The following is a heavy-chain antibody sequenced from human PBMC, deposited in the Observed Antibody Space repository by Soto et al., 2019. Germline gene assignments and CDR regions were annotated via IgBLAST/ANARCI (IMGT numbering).Heavy chain of an antibody. V-gene: IGHV3-48*01. D-gene: IGHD2-15*01. J-gene: IGHJ4*02. Sequence: EVQLVESGGGLVQPGGSLRLSCAASGFTFSSYSMNWVRQAPGKGLEWVSYISSSSSTIYYADSVKGRFTISRDNAKNSQYLQMNSLRAEDTAVYYCATHPSKGYQGYWGQGTLVTVSS. CDR1: GFTFSSYS. CDR2: ISSSSSTI. CDR3: ATHPSKGYQGY.